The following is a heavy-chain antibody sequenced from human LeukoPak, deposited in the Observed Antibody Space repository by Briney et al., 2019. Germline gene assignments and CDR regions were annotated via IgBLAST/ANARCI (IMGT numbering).Heavy chain of an antibody. V-gene: IGHV4-39*01. CDR1: GGSISSSSYY. Sequence: SETLSLTCTVSGGSISSSSYYWGWIRQPPGKGLEWIGSIYYSGSTYYNPSLKSRVTISVDTSKNQFSLKLSSVTAADTAVYYCARVDCSSTSCYTPGSAFDIWGQGTMVTVSS. D-gene: IGHD2-2*01. J-gene: IGHJ3*02. CDR2: IYYSGST. CDR3: ARVDCSSTSCYTPGSAFDI.